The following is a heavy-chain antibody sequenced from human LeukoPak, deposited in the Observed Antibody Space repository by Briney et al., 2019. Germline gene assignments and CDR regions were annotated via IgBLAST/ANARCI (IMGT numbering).Heavy chain of an antibody. CDR1: GFTFSRFW. CDR2: ITPDGTST. D-gene: IGHD3-16*01. V-gene: IGHV3-74*01. CDR3: AKDFGTLETPGDDFDY. Sequence: GGSLRLSCVASGFTFSRFWMHWVRQVPGKGLVWVSRITPDGTSTSYADSVKGRFTASRDNAKSTLYLRMNSLSAEDTAVYYCAKDFGTLETPGDDFDYWGQGAVVTVSS. J-gene: IGHJ4*02.